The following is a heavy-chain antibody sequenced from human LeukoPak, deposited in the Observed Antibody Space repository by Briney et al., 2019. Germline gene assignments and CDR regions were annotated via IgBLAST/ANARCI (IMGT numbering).Heavy chain of an antibody. J-gene: IGHJ3*02. V-gene: IGHV1-18*01. D-gene: IGHD6-6*01. CDR1: GYTFTNYG. CDR3: AREGIAARSGAFDI. CDR2: ISADNDKT. Sequence: ASVKVSCKASGYTFTNYGISWVRQAPGQGLEWMGWISADNDKTNYVRSLQGRVTMTTDTSTTTAYLELRSLISDDTAVYYCAREGIAARSGAFDIWGQGTMVTVSS.